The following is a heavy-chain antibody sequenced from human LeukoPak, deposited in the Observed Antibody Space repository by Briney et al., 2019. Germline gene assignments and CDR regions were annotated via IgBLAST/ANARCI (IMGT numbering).Heavy chain of an antibody. CDR3: ARDLSPVLHSSGYLGY. D-gene: IGHD3-22*01. J-gene: IGHJ4*02. Sequence: SETLSLTCAVSGGSISSSNWWSWVRQPPGKGLEWIGEIYHSGSTNYNPSLKSRVTISVDKSKNQFSLKLSSVTAADTAVYYCARDLSPVLHSSGYLGYWGQGTLVTVSS. CDR1: GGSISSSNW. CDR2: IYHSGST. V-gene: IGHV4-4*02.